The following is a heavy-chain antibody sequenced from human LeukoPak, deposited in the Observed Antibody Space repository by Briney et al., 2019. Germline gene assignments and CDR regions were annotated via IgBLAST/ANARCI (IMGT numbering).Heavy chain of an antibody. D-gene: IGHD3-3*01. J-gene: IGHJ4*02. CDR3: ARDPNRTNFGVVINGDLDY. V-gene: IGHV1-2*02. CDR2: INPNSGGT. Sequence: GASVKVSCKASGYTFTGYYMYWVRQAPGQGLEWMGWINPNSGGTNYAQKFQGRVTMTRDTSISTAYMELSRLRSDDTAVYYCARDPNRTNFGVVINGDLDYWGQGTLVTVSS. CDR1: GYTFTGYY.